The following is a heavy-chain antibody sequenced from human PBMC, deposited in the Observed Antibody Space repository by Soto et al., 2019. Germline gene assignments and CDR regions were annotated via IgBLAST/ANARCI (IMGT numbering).Heavy chain of an antibody. CDR3: ARLLGQISGVVNSEGFDI. CDR1: GGSLSRYY. CDR2: IYYSGSS. V-gene: IGHV4-59*08. D-gene: IGHD3-3*01. J-gene: IGHJ3*02. Sequence: QVQLQESGPGLVKPSETLSLTCTVSGGSLSRYYWSWIRQPPGKGLDWIGYIYYSGSSTYNPSLKSRVSIQLDTSKHQFSLNLSSVPAADTAVYYCARLLGQISGVVNSEGFDIWGQGTMVTVS.